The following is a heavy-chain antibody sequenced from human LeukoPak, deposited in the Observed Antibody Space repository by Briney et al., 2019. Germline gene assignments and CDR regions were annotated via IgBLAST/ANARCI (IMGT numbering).Heavy chain of an antibody. CDR2: IIPILGIA. CDR3: AGDRGYSYGHAFDI. J-gene: IGHJ3*02. CDR1: GGTFSSYA. V-gene: IGHV1-69*04. Sequence: ASVKVSCKASGGTFSSYAISWVRQAPGQGLEWMGRIIPILGIANYAQKFQGRVTITADKSTSTAYMELSSLRSEDTAVYYCAGDRGYSYGHAFDIWGQGTMVTVSS. D-gene: IGHD5-18*01.